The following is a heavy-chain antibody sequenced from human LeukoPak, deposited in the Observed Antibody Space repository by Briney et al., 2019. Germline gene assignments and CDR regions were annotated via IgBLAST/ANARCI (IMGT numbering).Heavy chain of an antibody. CDR1: GGSISSYY. J-gene: IGHJ4*02. Sequence: SETLSLTCTVSGGSISSYYWSWIRQPPGKGLEWIGYIYYSGSTNYNPSLKSRVTISVDTSKNQFSLKLSSVAAADTAVYYCARDLTDYYGSGSYYGYFDYWGQGTLVTVSS. CDR2: IYYSGST. D-gene: IGHD3-10*01. V-gene: IGHV4-59*12. CDR3: ARDLTDYYGSGSYYGYFDY.